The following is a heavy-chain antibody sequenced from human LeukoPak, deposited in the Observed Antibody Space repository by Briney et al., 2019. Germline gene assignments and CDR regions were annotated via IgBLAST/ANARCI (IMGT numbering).Heavy chain of an antibody. CDR2: ISSSSSYI. D-gene: IGHD2-15*01. J-gene: IGHJ6*04. V-gene: IGHV3-21*01. CDR3: ARDSRYCSGDSCYGMDV. CDR1: GFTFSSYS. Sequence: GGSLRLSCAASGFTFSSYSMNWVRQAPGKGLEWVSSISSSSSYIYYADSVKGRFTISRDNAKNSLYLQMNSLRAEDTAVYYCARDSRYCSGDSCYGMDVWGKGTTVTVSS.